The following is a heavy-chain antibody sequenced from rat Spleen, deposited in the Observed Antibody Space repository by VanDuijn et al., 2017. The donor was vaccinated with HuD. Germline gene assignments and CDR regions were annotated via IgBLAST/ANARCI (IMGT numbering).Heavy chain of an antibody. D-gene: IGHD1-5*01. Sequence: EVQLVESDGGLVQPGRSLKLSCAVSGFTFSDYTMAWVRQPPKKGLEWVASIKFEDFTPYYGDSVMGRFTISRDDGESTLYLQMNSLRSEDTATYYCVRLYNNHGYWYFDFWGPGTMVTVSS. CDR2: IKFEDFTP. J-gene: IGHJ1*01. CDR1: GFTFSDYT. V-gene: IGHV5-22*01. CDR3: VRLYNNHGYWYFDF.